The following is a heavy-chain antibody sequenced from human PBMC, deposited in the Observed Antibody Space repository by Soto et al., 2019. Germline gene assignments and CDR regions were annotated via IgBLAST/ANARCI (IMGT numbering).Heavy chain of an antibody. CDR3: ARDPGSSGWYDRRDY. CDR1: GGSFSGYY. J-gene: IGHJ4*02. CDR2: INHSGST. Sequence: SETLSLTCAVYGGSFSGYYWSWIRQPPGKGLEWIGEINHSGSTNYNPSLKSRVTISVDTSKNQFSLKLSSVTAADTAVYYCARDPGSSGWYDRRDYWGQGTLVTVSS. D-gene: IGHD6-19*01. V-gene: IGHV4-34*01.